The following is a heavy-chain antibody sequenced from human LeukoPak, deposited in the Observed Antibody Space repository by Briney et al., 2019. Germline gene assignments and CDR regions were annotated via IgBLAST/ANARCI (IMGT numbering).Heavy chain of an antibody. J-gene: IGHJ4*02. CDR2: FSHRRGS. CDR3: ARAQDCSESSGPNYLDF. V-gene: IGHV4-38-2*02. Sequence: SSETLSLTCTVSGYSISSGYYWGWIRQPPGKGLGWIGSFSHRRGSYHNLPLRSRVTISVDTYKNELSLKLLSVTAADTAVYYCARAQDCSESSGPNYLDFCGQGILVTVSS. D-gene: IGHD3-22*01. CDR1: GYSISSGYY.